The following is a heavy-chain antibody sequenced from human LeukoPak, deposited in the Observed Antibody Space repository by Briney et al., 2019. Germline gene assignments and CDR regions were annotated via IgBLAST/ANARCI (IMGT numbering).Heavy chain of an antibody. D-gene: IGHD2-15*01. CDR2: ISFDGGDK. J-gene: IGHJ4*02. CDR3: AKQGRDHCSGGSCYLFDY. Sequence: GGSLRLSCSASEFTFSRYAMHWVRQAPVKGLQWVALISFDGGDKYYADSVKGRFTTSRDNSKDTLFLQMNSLRPEDTAVYYCAKQGRDHCSGGSCYLFDYWGQGTLVTVSS. V-gene: IGHV3-30*18. CDR1: EFTFSRYA.